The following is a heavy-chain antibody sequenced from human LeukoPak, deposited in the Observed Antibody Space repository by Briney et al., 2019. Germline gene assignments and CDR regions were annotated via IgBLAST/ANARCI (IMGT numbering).Heavy chain of an antibody. CDR3: ARGSWLVVGYYYYYGMDV. Sequence: SQTLPLTCAISGDSVSSNSAAWNWIRQSPSRGLEWLGRTYYRSKWYSDYAASVKSRITINPDTSKNQFSLQLNSVTPEDTAVYYCARGSWLVVGYYYYYGMDVWGKGTTVTVSS. V-gene: IGHV6-1*01. D-gene: IGHD6-19*01. CDR2: TYYRSKWYS. CDR1: GDSVSSNSAA. J-gene: IGHJ6*04.